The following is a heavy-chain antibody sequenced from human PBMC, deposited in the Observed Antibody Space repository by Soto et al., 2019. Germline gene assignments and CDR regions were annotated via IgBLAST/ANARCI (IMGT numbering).Heavy chain of an antibody. CDR2: IIPIFGTA. Sequence: SAKVSCKPSGCSFSIYTFNWVRHAPGQGLEWMGGIIPIFGTATYAQKFQGRVTITAEDATSTAYMEVRALRSEDTAVYFCARGVSGSYSSPLDRCGQGTLVTVSS. D-gene: IGHD3-10*01. V-gene: IGHV1-69*13. CDR3: ARGVSGSYSSPLDR. J-gene: IGHJ5*02. CDR1: GCSFSIYT.